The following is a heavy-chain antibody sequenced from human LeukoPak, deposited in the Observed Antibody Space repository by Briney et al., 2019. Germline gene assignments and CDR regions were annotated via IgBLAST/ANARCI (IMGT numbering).Heavy chain of an antibody. CDR2: ISASGP. J-gene: IGHJ4*02. Sequence: GGSLRLSCAASGFTFSRLAMTWVRQAPGKGLEWVSTISASGPYYADAVRGRFTISRDNAKNSLYLQMNGLRAEDTAVYYCARGLTDFSGYTGFDRGYWGQGTLVTVSS. D-gene: IGHD3-22*01. CDR3: ARGLTDFSGYTGFDRGY. V-gene: IGHV3-23*01. CDR1: GFTFSRLA.